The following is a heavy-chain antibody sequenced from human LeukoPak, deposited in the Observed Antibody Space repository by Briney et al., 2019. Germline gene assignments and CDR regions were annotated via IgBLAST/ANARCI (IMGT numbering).Heavy chain of an antibody. Sequence: PGGSLRLSCAASGFTFSSYAMHWVRQAPGKGLEWVAVISYDGSNKYYADSVKGRFTISRDNSKNTLYLQMNSLGAEDTAVYYSFIRGEDAFDIWGQGTMVTVSS. V-gene: IGHV3-30-3*01. CDR3: FIRGEDAFDI. D-gene: IGHD3-16*01. CDR2: ISYDGSNK. J-gene: IGHJ3*02. CDR1: GFTFSSYA.